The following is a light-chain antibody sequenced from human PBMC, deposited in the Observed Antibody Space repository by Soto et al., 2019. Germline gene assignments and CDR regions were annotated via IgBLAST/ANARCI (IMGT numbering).Light chain of an antibody. CDR1: TSDVVNSNR. V-gene: IGLV2-14*03. CDR2: DVT. J-gene: IGLJ1*01. Sequence: QSVLTQPASVSGSPGQSITISCTGNTSDVVNSNRVSWYQQHPGKAPQLIIYDVTYRPSGVSNRFSGSKSGSTASLTISGLQAEDEADYYCSSYTSVTTPLYVFGAGTKVTV. CDR3: SSYTSVTTPLYV.